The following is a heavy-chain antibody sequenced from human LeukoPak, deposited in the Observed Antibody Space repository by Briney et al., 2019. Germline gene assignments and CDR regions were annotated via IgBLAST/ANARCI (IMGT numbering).Heavy chain of an antibody. CDR2: IIPILGIA. Sequence: SVKVSCKASGGTFSSYAISWVRQAPGQGLEWMGRIIPILGIANYAQKFQGRVTITADKSTSTAYMELSSLRSEDTAVYYCASGEEQWLAHFDYWGQGTLVTVSS. V-gene: IGHV1-69*04. CDR1: GGTFSSYA. CDR3: ASGEEQWLAHFDY. D-gene: IGHD6-19*01. J-gene: IGHJ4*02.